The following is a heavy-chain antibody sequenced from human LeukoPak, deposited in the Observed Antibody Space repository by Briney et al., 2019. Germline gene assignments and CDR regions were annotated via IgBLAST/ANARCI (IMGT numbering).Heavy chain of an antibody. Sequence: ASVKVSCEVSGYTLTELSMHWVRQAPGKGLEWMGGFDPEDGETIYAQKFQGRVTMTEDTSTDTAYMELSSLRSEDTAVYYCATPIFGVASFDYWGQGTLVTVSS. D-gene: IGHD3-3*01. J-gene: IGHJ4*02. V-gene: IGHV1-24*01. CDR1: GYTLTELS. CDR3: ATPIFGVASFDY. CDR2: FDPEDGET.